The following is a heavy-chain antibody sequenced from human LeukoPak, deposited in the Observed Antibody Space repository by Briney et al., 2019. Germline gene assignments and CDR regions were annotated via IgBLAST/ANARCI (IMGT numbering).Heavy chain of an antibody. Sequence: SETLSLTCAVYGGSFSGYYWSWIRQPPGKGLEWIGEINHSGSTNYNPSLKSRVTISVDTSKNQFSLKLSSVTAADTAVYYCARHDVLLWFGEFLPTYFDYWGQGTLVTVSS. CDR3: ARHDVLLWFGEFLPTYFDY. V-gene: IGHV4-34*01. CDR1: GGSFSGYY. CDR2: INHSGST. J-gene: IGHJ4*02. D-gene: IGHD3-10*01.